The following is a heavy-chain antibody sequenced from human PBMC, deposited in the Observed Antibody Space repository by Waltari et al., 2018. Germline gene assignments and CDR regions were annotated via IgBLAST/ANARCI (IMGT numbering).Heavy chain of an antibody. J-gene: IGHJ3*02. CDR2: INDGGVT. CDR1: GGSLSGNF. V-gene: IGHV4-34*01. Sequence: QVQQWGAGLLKPSETLSLTCAVSGGSLSGNFWSWIRQSPGKGLQWIGEINDGGVTKYKPPFKSRVTMSMDTSTNLFSLRLTSVTAADTAVYYCARGSPRIIISGVVVGPPGDGFQIWGQGTMVTVSS. D-gene: IGHD3-3*02. CDR3: ARGSPRIIISGVVVGPPGDGFQI.